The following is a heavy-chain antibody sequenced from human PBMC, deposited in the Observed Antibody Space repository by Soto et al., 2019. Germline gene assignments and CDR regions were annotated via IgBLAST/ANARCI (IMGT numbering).Heavy chain of an antibody. J-gene: IGHJ6*02. CDR3: ARDRTQNLKHYYDGMDV. CDR1: GFTFSSYA. V-gene: IGHV3-30-3*01. Sequence: QVQLVESGGGVVQPGRSLRLSCAASGFTFSSYAMHWVRQAPGKGLEWVAVISYDGSNKYYADSVKGRFTISRDNSKNTLYLQMNSLRAEDTAVYYCARDRTQNLKHYYDGMDVWGQGTTVTVSS. CDR2: ISYDGSNK.